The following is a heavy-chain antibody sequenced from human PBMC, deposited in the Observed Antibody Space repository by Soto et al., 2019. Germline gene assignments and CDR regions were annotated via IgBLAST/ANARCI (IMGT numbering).Heavy chain of an antibody. CDR3: AREDSIIIPALSDF. V-gene: IGHV3-21*01. J-gene: IGHJ4*02. CDR1: GFAFNNYG. D-gene: IGHD2-2*01. CDR2: ISKSDYT. Sequence: LRLSCTVSGFAFNNYGINWVRQAPGKGLEWVSSISKSDYTYYSDSVKGRFTITRDNAKNSVSLQMNTLRVEDTAVYYCAREDSIIIPALSDFWGQGTLVTVSS.